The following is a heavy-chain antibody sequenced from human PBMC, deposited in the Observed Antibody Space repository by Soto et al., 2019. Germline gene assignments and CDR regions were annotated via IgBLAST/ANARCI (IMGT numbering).Heavy chain of an antibody. CDR1: GGSISSGGYY. D-gene: IGHD3-22*01. Sequence: SETLSLTCTVSGGSISSGGYYWSWIRQHPGKGLEWIGYIYYSGSTYYNPSLKSRVTISVDTSKNQFSLKLSSVTAADTAVYYCARYYYDSSGYYWANDYWGQGTLVTVSS. CDR3: ARYYYDSSGYYWANDY. J-gene: IGHJ4*02. CDR2: IYYSGST. V-gene: IGHV4-31*03.